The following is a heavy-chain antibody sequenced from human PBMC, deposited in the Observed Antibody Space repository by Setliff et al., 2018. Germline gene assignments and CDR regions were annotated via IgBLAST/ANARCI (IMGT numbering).Heavy chain of an antibody. CDR3: ARGYYYDSSGPAAFDI. V-gene: IGHV1-18*01. D-gene: IGHD3-22*01. CDR2: ISAYNGNT. J-gene: IGHJ3*02. CDR1: GYTFTSYG. Sequence: ASVKVSCKASGYTFTSYGISWVRQAPGQGLEWMGWISAYNGNTDYAQKLQGRVTMTTDTSTSTAYMELRSLRSDDTAVYYCARGYYYDSSGPAAFDIWGQGTMVTVSS.